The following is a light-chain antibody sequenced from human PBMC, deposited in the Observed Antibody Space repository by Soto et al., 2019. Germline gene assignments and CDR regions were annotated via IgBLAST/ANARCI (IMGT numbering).Light chain of an antibody. CDR2: PAT. Sequence: DIQMTQSPSFVSASIGDRVTITCRASQGIGSWLAWYQQVPGRAPRLLIFPATPFQSGVSSRFRGSGSGTDFTLTITSLQPEDFATYFCLQANKFPVTFGEGTKVEMK. CDR3: LQANKFPVT. J-gene: IGKJ4*01. V-gene: IGKV1-12*01. CDR1: QGIGSW.